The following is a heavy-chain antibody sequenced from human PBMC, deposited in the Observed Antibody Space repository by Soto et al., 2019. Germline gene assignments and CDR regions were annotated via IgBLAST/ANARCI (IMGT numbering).Heavy chain of an antibody. V-gene: IGHV5-10-1*01. Sequence: RGESLKISCKGSGYSFTSYWISWVRQMPGKGLEWMGRIDPSDSYTNYSPSFQGHVTISADKSISTAYLQWSSLKASDTAMYYCARHRVYSYGPDNWFDHWGQGTLVTVSS. CDR2: IDPSDSYT. CDR1: GYSFTSYW. D-gene: IGHD5-18*01. CDR3: ARHRVYSYGPDNWFDH. J-gene: IGHJ5*02.